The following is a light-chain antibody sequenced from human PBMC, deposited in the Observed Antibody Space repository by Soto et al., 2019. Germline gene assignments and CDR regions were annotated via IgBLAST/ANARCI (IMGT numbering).Light chain of an antibody. CDR2: AAS. J-gene: IGKJ2*01. CDR1: QGIRND. CDR3: QHYDGYSNS. V-gene: IGKV1-6*01. Sequence: AIQMTQSPSSLSASVGDRVTITCRASQGIRNDLGWYQQKPGKAPKLLIYAASSLQSGVPSRFSGSGSGTDFTLTISSLQPDDFATYYCQHYDGYSNSFGQGTKVEIK.